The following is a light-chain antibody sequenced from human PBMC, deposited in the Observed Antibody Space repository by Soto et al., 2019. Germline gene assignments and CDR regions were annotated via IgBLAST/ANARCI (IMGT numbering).Light chain of an antibody. CDR3: QSYDSSLDVV. V-gene: IGLV1-40*01. CDR2: GNS. Sequence: QSVLTQPPSVSVAPGQRVTISCTGSSSNIGAGYDVHWYQQLPGTAPKLLIYGNSNRPSGVPDRFSGSKSGTSASLASTWLQAEDEADYYCQSYDSSLDVVFGGGTKLTVL. J-gene: IGLJ2*01. CDR1: SSNIGAGYD.